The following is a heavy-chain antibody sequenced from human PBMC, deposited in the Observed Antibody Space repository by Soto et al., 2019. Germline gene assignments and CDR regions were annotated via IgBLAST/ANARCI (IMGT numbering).Heavy chain of an antibody. CDR2: IIPIFGTA. D-gene: IGHD3-22*01. V-gene: IGHV1-69*12. CDR1: GGTFSSYA. CDR3: ARAREGDYYDSSGYYYLDY. Sequence: QVQLVQSGAEGKKPGSSVKVSCKASGGTFSSYAISWVRQAPGQGLEWMGGIIPIFGTANYAQKFQGRVTITADESTSTAYMELSSLRSEDTAVYYCARAREGDYYDSSGYYYLDYWGQGTLVTVSS. J-gene: IGHJ4*02.